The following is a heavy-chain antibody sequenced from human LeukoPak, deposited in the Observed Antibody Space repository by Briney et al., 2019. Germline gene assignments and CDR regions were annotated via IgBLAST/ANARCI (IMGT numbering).Heavy chain of an antibody. CDR1: GHTLRGLS. CDR3: STETAGNY. CDR2: HDPEDDER. D-gene: IGHD3-10*01. J-gene: IGHJ4*02. Sequence: ASVKVSCKAFGHTLRGLSIHWVRQAPGKGLEWMGGHDPEDDERIYSEKFLGRVTLTEDTSTDTAYMELTSLRSDDTAVYYCSTETAGNYWGQGTLVTVSS. V-gene: IGHV1-24*01.